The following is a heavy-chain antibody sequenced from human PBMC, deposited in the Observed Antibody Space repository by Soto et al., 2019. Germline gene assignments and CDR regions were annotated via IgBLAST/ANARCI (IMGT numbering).Heavy chain of an antibody. V-gene: IGHV3-30*18. CDR3: AKHDYGEPYC. D-gene: IGHD4-17*01. Sequence: QVQLVESGGGVVQPGRSLRLSWAASGFTFRTYGMHWVRQAPGKGLEWVALISYAGNKIYYADSVKGRFTISRDNSKNTLFLQMNSLRAEDTAVYYCAKHDYGEPYCWGQGTLVTVSS. J-gene: IGHJ4*02. CDR2: ISYAGNKI. CDR1: GFTFRTYG.